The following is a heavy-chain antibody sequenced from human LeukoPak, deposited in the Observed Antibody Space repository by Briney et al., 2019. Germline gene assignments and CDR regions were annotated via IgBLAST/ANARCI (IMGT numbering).Heavy chain of an antibody. J-gene: IGHJ3*02. CDR3: ARDCSSTSCYSALDT. V-gene: IGHV4-61*01. CDR2: IYYSGST. Sequence: SETLSLACTVSGGSVSSGSYYWSWIRQTPGKGLEWIGYIYYSGSTNYNPSLKSRVTISVDTSKNQFSLKLSSVTAADTAVYYCARDCSSTSCYSALDTWGQGTMVTVSS. CDR1: GGSVSSGSYY. D-gene: IGHD2-2*02.